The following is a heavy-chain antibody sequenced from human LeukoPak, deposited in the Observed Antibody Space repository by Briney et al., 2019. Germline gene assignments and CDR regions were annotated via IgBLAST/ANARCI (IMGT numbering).Heavy chain of an antibody. J-gene: IGHJ2*01. CDR3: ARELSRDGYSQGYFDL. V-gene: IGHV4-59*11. CDR2: VYYTGSP. D-gene: IGHD5-24*01. CDR1: GHSINNHY. Sequence: WDTLFLTCSVTGHSINNHYWSWIRQPPGKGLEWIGCVYYTGSPDFTPPLKSRVTITLDKSKSQFSLQLSSVTGADTAIYYCARELSRDGYSQGYFDLWGRGTLVTVSS.